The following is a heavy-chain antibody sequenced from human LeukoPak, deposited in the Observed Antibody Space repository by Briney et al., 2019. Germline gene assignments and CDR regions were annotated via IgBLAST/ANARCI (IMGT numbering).Heavy chain of an antibody. CDR2: VHDSGST. D-gene: IGHD1-26*01. Sequence: SETLSLTCSVSGGSISSYYWSWIGQPPGKGLEYIGHVHDSGSTNYNPSLKSRVTISIDTSKNQFSLKLSSVAAADTAVYYCARVGSYCMDVWGKGSTVTVSS. CDR3: ARVGSYCMDV. V-gene: IGHV4-59*01. CDR1: GGSISSYY. J-gene: IGHJ6*03.